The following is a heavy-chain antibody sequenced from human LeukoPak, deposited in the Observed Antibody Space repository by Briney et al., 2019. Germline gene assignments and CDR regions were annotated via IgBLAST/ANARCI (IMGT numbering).Heavy chain of an antibody. V-gene: IGHV3-30*02. CDR1: GFTFRDYG. J-gene: IGHJ4*02. CDR2: ICYNGCDQ. Sequence: GGSLRLSCEASGFTFRDYGMHCARQAPGKGVEEVTFICYNGCDQLYTNSGKGRYTISRDNSKNTLSLQMKNLRLGDTAVYYCAAGAMAFIDYWGQGTLVTVSS. D-gene: IGHD5-18*01. CDR3: AAGAMAFIDY.